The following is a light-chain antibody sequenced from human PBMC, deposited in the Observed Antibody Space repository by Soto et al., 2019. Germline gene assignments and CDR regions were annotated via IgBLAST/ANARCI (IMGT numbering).Light chain of an antibody. V-gene: IGLV2-14*03. J-gene: IGLJ2*01. CDR1: SRDVGGYNF. Sequence: QSALTQPASVSGSPGQSITISCTGTSRDVGGYNFVSWYQHHPGKAPQLIIYDVSNRPSGVSNRFSGSKSGNTASLTISGLQAEDEADYYCNSYTSSTAVVVFGGRTKVTVL. CDR2: DVS. CDR3: NSYTSSTAVVV.